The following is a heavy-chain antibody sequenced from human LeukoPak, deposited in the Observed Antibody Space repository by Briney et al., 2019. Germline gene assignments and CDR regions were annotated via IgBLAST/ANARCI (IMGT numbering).Heavy chain of an antibody. CDR1: GFTFSSYS. CDR2: IKSKTDGGTT. V-gene: IGHV3-15*01. CDR3: TTDFDSSGYPLNYYYYYGMDV. D-gene: IGHD3-22*01. J-gene: IGHJ6*02. Sequence: GGSLRLSCAASGFTFSSYSMNWVRQAPGKGLEWVGRIKSKTDGGTTDYAAPVKGRFTISRDDSKNTLYLQMNSLKTEDTAVYYCTTDFDSSGYPLNYYYYYGMDVWGQGTTVTVSS.